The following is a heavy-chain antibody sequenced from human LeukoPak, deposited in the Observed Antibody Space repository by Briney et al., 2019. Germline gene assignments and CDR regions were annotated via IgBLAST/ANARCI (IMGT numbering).Heavy chain of an antibody. CDR2: ISNNGGYT. V-gene: IGHV3-23*01. Sequence: GGPLRLSCAASGFTFSSSAMSWVRQAPGKGLEWVSAISNNGGYTYYADSVQGRFTISRDNSKSTLCLQMNSLRAEDTAVYYCARDSAAGGDYWGQGTLVTVSS. CDR1: GFTFSSSA. CDR3: ARDSAAGGDY. D-gene: IGHD6-13*01. J-gene: IGHJ4*02.